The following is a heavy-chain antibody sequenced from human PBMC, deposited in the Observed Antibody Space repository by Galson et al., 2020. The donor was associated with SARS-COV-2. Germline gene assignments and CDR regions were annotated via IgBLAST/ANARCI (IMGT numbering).Heavy chain of an antibody. CDR1: GGSISSSNW. Sequence: SETLSLTCAVSGGSISSSNWWSWVRQPTGKGLEWIGEIYHSGSTNYNPSLKSRVTISVDKSKNQFSLKLSSVTAADTAVYYCARERGYYDRSGPDYYYYGMDVWGQGTTVTVSS. D-gene: IGHD3-22*01. CDR3: ARERGYYDRSGPDYYYYGMDV. J-gene: IGHJ6*02. CDR2: IYHSGST. V-gene: IGHV4-4*02.